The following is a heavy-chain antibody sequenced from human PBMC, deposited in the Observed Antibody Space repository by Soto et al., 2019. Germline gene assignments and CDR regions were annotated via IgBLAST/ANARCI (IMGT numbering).Heavy chain of an antibody. CDR3: ARSQGSSTSLEIYYYYYYGMDV. CDR1: GGTFSSYA. D-gene: IGHD2-2*01. J-gene: IGHJ6*02. V-gene: IGHV1-69*01. Sequence: QVQLVQSGAEVKKPGSSVKVSCKASGGTFSSYAISWVRQAPGQGLEWRGGIIPISGTATYAQKFQGRVTITAAEYTSTAYMELRSLRSEDPAVYYCARSQGSSTSLEIYYYYYYGMDVWGQGTTVTVSS. CDR2: IIPISGTA.